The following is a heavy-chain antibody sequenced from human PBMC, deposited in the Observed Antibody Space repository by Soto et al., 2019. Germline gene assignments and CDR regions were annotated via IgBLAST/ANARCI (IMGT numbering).Heavy chain of an antibody. V-gene: IGHV3-13*01. J-gene: IGHJ6*02. CDR2: IGIAGDT. CDR1: GFSFSDYD. Sequence: DVQLVDSGGTLVQPGGSLRLSCAVSGFSFSDYDMHWVRQASGKGLEWVSGIGIAGDTYYSGSVKGRFTISRENAKKSLYLQMNSLRAGDTAVYYCARDRHGMDVWGQGTTVIVSS. CDR3: ARDRHGMDV.